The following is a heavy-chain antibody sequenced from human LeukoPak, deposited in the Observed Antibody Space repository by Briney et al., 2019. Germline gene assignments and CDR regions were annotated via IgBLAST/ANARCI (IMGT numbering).Heavy chain of an antibody. CDR3: VRHCCSAPSKRTFDI. Sequence: SETLSLTCTVSGGSIWSSDYYWGCIRQFPGKGLEWIGTISDGGSTYYNPSLKSRGIISVDTSKNQFSLKLSSVTAADTAVYYCVRHCCSAPSKRTFDIWGQGTLVTVSS. J-gene: IGHJ3*02. CDR2: ISDGGST. V-gene: IGHV4-39*01. CDR1: GGSIWSSDYY. D-gene: IGHD2-15*01.